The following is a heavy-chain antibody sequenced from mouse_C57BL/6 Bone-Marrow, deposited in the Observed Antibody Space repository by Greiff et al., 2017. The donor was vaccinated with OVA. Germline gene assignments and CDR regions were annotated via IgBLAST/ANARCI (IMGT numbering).Heavy chain of an antibody. J-gene: IGHJ3*01. CDR3: ARELTGTWFAY. CDR1: GYSFTDYN. Sequence: EVKLQQSGPELVKPGASVKISCKASGYSFTDYNMNWVKQSHGKSLEWIGVINPNYGTTSYNQKFKGKATLTVDKSSSTAYMQLNSLTSEDSAVYYWARELTGTWFAYWGQGTLVTVSA. V-gene: IGHV1-39*01. D-gene: IGHD4-1*01. CDR2: INPNYGTT.